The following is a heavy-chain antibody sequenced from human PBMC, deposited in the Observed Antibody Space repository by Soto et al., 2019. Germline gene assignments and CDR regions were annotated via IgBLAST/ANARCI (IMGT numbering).Heavy chain of an antibody. J-gene: IGHJ4*02. D-gene: IGHD2-15*01. CDR3: ARGRIASTYYFDY. V-gene: IGHV3-72*01. Sequence: EVQLVESGGGLVQPGGSLRLSCAASGFTFSDHYMDWVRQAPGKGLEWVGRSRNKPNSYTTEYGASVKGRFTISRDDSKNSLYLQMNSLKTEYTAVYYCARGRIASTYYFDYWGQGTLVTVSS. CDR2: SRNKPNSYTT. CDR1: GFTFSDHY.